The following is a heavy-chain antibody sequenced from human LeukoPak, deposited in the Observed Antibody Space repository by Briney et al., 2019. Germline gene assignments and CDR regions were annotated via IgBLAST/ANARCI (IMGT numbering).Heavy chain of an antibody. J-gene: IGHJ4*02. V-gene: IGHV4-59*08. CDR1: GGSISSYC. Sequence: SETLSLTCSVSGGSISSYCWSWVRQSPAKGLEWIGHISDSGTINYNPSLESRIIVSLDTSKNQFYLNLTSVTAADTAVYYCARQHDFWSGFYYWGQGTLVTVST. D-gene: IGHD3-3*01. CDR3: ARQHDFWSGFYY. CDR2: ISDSGTI.